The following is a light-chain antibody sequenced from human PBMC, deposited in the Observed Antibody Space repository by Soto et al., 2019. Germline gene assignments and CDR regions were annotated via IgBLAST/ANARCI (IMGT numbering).Light chain of an antibody. J-gene: IGKJ1*01. V-gene: IGKV3-20*01. Sequence: EIGLTQSPGTLSLSPGERATLSCRASQSVSNNYLAWYQQKPGQAPRLLIDGASNRATGIPDRFSGSGSGTDFTLTISRLGPEDFAVYYCQQYGSSGTFGQGTKVDI. CDR3: QQYGSSGT. CDR2: GAS. CDR1: QSVSNNY.